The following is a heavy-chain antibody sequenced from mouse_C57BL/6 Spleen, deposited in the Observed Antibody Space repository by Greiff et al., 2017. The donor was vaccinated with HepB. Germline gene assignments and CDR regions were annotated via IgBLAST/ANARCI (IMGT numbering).Heavy chain of an antibody. Sequence: EVQGVESGGDLVKPGGSLKLSCAASGFTFSSYGMSWVRQTPDKRLEWVATISSGGSYTYYPDSVKGRFTISRDNAKNTLYLQMSSLKSEDTAMYYCARQGYDYLDYWGQGTTLKVSS. V-gene: IGHV5-6*01. D-gene: IGHD2-3*01. CDR3: ARQGYDYLDY. J-gene: IGHJ2*01. CDR1: GFTFSSYG. CDR2: ISSGGSYT.